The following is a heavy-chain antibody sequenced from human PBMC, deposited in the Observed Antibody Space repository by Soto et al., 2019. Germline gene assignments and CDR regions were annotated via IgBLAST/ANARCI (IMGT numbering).Heavy chain of an antibody. J-gene: IGHJ5*02. CDR3: ARDRGRGVECFGTCYSSYFDP. CDR2: IKEDGSAK. D-gene: IGHD2-15*01. CDR1: GFTFSTYW. Sequence: EVQLVESGGGLVQPGGSLRLSCAASGFTFSTYWMSWVRQAPGKGLEWVANIKEDGSAKSYVDSVKGRFTISRDNAKNSLYLQMNSLRADDTAVYHCARDRGRGVECFGTCYSSYFDPWGQGTLVTVSS. V-gene: IGHV3-7*01.